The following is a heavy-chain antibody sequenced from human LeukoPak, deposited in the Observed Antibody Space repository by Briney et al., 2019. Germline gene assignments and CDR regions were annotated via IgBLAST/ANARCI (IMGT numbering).Heavy chain of an antibody. J-gene: IGHJ6*02. V-gene: IGHV4-59*02. D-gene: IGHD3-10*01. CDR3: ARDRVGRGVWSPSTGMDV. CDR1: GGSVSSYY. Sequence: SETLSLTCSVSGGSVSSYYWTWMRQPPGESLEWSSYISYSRTPNYNPSLKSRVTISVDTSQNQFSLKLTSVTAADTAVYYCARDRVGRGVWSPSTGMDVWGQGTTVTVSS. CDR2: ISYSRTP.